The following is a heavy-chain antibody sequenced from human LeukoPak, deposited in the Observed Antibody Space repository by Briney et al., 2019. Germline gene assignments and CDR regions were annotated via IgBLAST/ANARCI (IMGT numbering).Heavy chain of an antibody. CDR2: ISAYNGNT. Sequence: GASVKVSCKASGYTFTSYAMNWVRQAPGQGLEWMGWISAYNGNTNYPQKLQGRVTMTTDTSTSTAYMELRSLRSDDTAVYYCAATFLLTGYYGGEDDAFDIWGQGTMVTVSS. J-gene: IGHJ3*02. CDR1: GYTFTSYA. D-gene: IGHD3-9*01. CDR3: AATFLLTGYYGGEDDAFDI. V-gene: IGHV1-18*01.